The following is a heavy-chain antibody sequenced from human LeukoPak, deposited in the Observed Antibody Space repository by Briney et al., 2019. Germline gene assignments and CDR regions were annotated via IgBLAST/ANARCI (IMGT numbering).Heavy chain of an antibody. J-gene: IGHJ4*02. CDR2: INGNTGDT. Sequence: ASVKVSCKASGYTFTGHYVHWVRQAPGQGLEWMGWINGNTGDTNYAQRFQGRVTMIRETSISTMYMEQSRLRSDDTAVYYCAREYSSSLFDYWGQGTLVTVSS. D-gene: IGHD6-13*01. V-gene: IGHV1-2*02. CDR1: GYTFTGHY. CDR3: AREYSSSLFDY.